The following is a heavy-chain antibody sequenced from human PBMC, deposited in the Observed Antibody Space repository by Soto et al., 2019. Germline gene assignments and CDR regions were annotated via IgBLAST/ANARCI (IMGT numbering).Heavy chain of an antibody. CDR3: AKTRGQWLDYAFDI. CDR2: IYYSVST. Sequence: QLQESGPGLVKPSETLSLSCILSGGSINNYYWGWIRQPPGKGLEWIGHIYYSVSTNYNPSLKSRVTISVDTSKNQFSLKLNAVTAADTAVYYCAKTRGQWLDYAFDIWGQGTMVTVSS. J-gene: IGHJ3*02. CDR1: GGSINNYY. D-gene: IGHD6-19*01. V-gene: IGHV4-59*01.